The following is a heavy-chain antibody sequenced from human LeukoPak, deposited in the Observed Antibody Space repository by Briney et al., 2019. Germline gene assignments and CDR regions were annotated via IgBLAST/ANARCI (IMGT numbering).Heavy chain of an antibody. CDR1: GGSISSSSYY. CDR2: IYYSGTT. Sequence: SETLSLXCSVSGGSISSSSYYWNWIRQPPGKGLEWVGSIYYSGTTYYNSSLKSRVTISEDTSKNRFSLMLTSVTAADTAVYYCARQVSDYFYYYIDVWGEGTTVIVSS. J-gene: IGHJ6*03. CDR3: ARQVSDYFYYYIDV. V-gene: IGHV4-39*01.